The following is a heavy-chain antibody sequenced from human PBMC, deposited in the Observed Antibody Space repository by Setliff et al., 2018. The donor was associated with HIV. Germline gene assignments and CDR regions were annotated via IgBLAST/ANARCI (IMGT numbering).Heavy chain of an antibody. CDR3: TRTFFHSSGYYHNLQPFDY. CDR1: GFTFGDYA. CDR2: IRSKAYGGTT. D-gene: IGHD3-22*01. J-gene: IGHJ4*02. V-gene: IGHV3-49*04. Sequence: GGSLRLSCTDSGFTFGDYAMSWVRQAPGKGLEGVGFIRSKAYGGTTEYAASVKGRFTISRDDSKSIAYLQMNSLKTEDTAVYYCTRTFFHSSGYYHNLQPFDYWGQGTLVTVSS.